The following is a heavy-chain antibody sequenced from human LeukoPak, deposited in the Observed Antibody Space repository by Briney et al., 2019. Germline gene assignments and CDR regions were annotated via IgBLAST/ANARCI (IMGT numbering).Heavy chain of an antibody. CDR2: ISSSSSYI. V-gene: IGHV3-21*01. CDR1: GFTFSSYT. CDR3: ARAGGGDLDY. D-gene: IGHD3-16*01. J-gene: IGHJ4*02. Sequence: GGSLRLSCAASGFTFSSYTMNWVRQAPGKGLEWVSSISSSSSYIYYADSVKGRFTISRDNAKDSLYLQMNSLRAEDTAVYYCARAGGGDLDYWGQGTLVTVSS.